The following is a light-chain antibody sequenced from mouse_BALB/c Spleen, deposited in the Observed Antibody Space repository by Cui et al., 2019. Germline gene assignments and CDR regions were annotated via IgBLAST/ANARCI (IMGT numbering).Light chain of an antibody. Sequence: QIVLTQSPALMSASPGEKVTMTCSASSSVRYMHWYQQKPRSSPKPWIYLTSNLTSGVPARFSGSGSGTSYSLTISSMEAEDAATYYCQQWSSNPFTFGSGTKLEIK. CDR3: QQWSSNPFT. J-gene: IGKJ4*01. V-gene: IGKV4-68*01. CDR1: SSVRY. CDR2: LTS.